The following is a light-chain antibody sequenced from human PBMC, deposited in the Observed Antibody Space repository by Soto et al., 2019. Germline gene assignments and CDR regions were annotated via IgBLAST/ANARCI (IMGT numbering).Light chain of an antibody. CDR3: QQRRDWPRLT. V-gene: IGKV3-11*01. CDR1: QSVSDY. Sequence: DIVLTQSPATLSLSPGERATLSCKTSQSVSDYLAWFQQKPGQAPRLLIYDTSNRAPGAPARCSGSGYGTDFTLTINSLEPEDSAVYYCQQRRDWPRLTFGGGPKVEI. J-gene: IGKJ4*01. CDR2: DTS.